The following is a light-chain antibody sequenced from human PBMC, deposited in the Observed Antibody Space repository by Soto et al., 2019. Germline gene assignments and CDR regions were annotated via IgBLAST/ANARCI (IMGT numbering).Light chain of an antibody. J-gene: IGLJ2*01. CDR2: ANT. V-gene: IGLV1-40*01. Sequence: QSVLTQPPSVSGAPGQRVTISCTGGSSNSGAGYDVHWYQVLPRTAPKLLIYANTNRPSGVPDRFSGSKSGTSASLAITGLQAEDEADYYCQSYDSGSRVFGGGTKLTVL. CDR3: QSYDSGSRV. CDR1: SSNSGAGYD.